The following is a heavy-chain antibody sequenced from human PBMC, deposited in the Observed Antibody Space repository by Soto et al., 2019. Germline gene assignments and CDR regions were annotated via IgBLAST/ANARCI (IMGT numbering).Heavy chain of an antibody. CDR1: GYSFTSYW. CDR3: ARLMTKSYYYYGMDV. D-gene: IGHD4-17*01. V-gene: IGHV5-51*01. Sequence: GESLKISCKGSGYSFTSYWIGWVRQMPGKGLEWIGIIYPGDSDTRYSPSFQGQVTISADKSISTAYLQWSSLKASDTAMYYCARLMTKSYYYYGMDVWGQGTTVTVSS. J-gene: IGHJ6*02. CDR2: IYPGDSDT.